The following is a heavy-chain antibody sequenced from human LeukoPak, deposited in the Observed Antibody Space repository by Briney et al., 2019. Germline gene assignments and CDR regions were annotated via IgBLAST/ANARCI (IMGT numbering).Heavy chain of an antibody. CDR1: GYTFTGYY. CDR3: ARDRGRAAAGIAGIDY. J-gene: IGHJ4*02. Sequence: ASVKVSCKASGYTFTGYYMHWVRQAPGQGLEWMGWINPNSGGTNYAQKFQGRVTMTRDTSISTAYMELSRLRSDDTAVYYCARDRGRAAAGIAGIDYWGQGTLVTVSS. CDR2: INPNSGGT. D-gene: IGHD6-13*01. V-gene: IGHV1-2*02.